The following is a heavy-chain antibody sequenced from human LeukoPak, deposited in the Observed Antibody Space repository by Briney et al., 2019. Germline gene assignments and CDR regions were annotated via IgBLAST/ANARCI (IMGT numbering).Heavy chain of an antibody. CDR3: ARASYDGYFDY. D-gene: IGHD3-22*01. J-gene: IGHJ4*02. Sequence: SETLSLTCAVYGGSFSGYYWSWIRQPPGKGLEWIGYIYHSGSTYYNPSLKSRVTISVDRSKNQFSLKLSSVTAADTAVYYCARASYDGYFDYWGQGTLVTVSS. CDR2: IYHSGST. V-gene: IGHV4-34*01. CDR1: GGSFSGYY.